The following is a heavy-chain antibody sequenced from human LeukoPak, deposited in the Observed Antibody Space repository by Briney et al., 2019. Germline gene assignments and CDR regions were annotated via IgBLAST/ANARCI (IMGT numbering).Heavy chain of an antibody. D-gene: IGHD3-10*01. CDR3: ATGSPGGLVRQFQH. V-gene: IGHV3-21*01. J-gene: IGHJ1*01. Sequence: GGSLRLSCAASGLTFSTYSMNWARQAPGKGLEWVSSISPRSDYIYYADSVKGRFTISRDNAKNSLSLLMNSLSAEDTAVYYCATGSPGGLVRQFQHWGQGTLVTVSS. CDR1: GLTFSTYS. CDR2: ISPRSDYI.